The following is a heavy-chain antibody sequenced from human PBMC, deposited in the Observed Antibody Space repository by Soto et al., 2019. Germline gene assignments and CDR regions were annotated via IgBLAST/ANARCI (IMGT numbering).Heavy chain of an antibody. CDR1: GYTFSNYG. CDR3: ASAFGRTDY. Sequence: QVQLVQSGAEVKKPGASVKVSCEASGYTFSNYGISWVRQAPGQGFEWMGWISGYNSITRYAQKFQGRVTMTTDTAKSTAYMELRALRADYTSVYDYASAFGRTDYWGQGTQVTVSS. J-gene: IGHJ4*02. V-gene: IGHV1-18*01. CDR2: ISGYNSIT. D-gene: IGHD3-10*01.